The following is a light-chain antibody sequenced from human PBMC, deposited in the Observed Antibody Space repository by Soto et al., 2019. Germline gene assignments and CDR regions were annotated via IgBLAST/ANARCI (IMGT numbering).Light chain of an antibody. Sequence: EIVMTQSPATLSVSPGERATLSCRASQSVSSNLAWDQQKPGQAPRFLIFHASTRATGIPARFSGSGSGTEFTLTISSLQSEDFAVYYCQHYNNWPYTFGQGTKLEIK. CDR1: QSVSSN. J-gene: IGKJ2*01. V-gene: IGKV3-15*01. CDR2: HAS. CDR3: QHYNNWPYT.